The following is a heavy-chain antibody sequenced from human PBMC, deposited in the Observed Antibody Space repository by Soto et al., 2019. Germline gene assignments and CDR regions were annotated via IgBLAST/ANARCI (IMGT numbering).Heavy chain of an antibody. D-gene: IGHD3-16*02. CDR3: ARHSRYDYVWGSYRDDAFDI. CDR1: GGSIGSYY. CDR2: IYYSGST. V-gene: IGHV4-59*01. J-gene: IGHJ3*02. Sequence: SETLSLTCTVSGGSIGSYYWSWIRQPPGKGLEWIGYIYYSGSTNYNPSLKSRVTISVDTSKNQFSLKLSSVTAADTAVYYCARHSRYDYVWGSYRDDAFDIWGQGTMVTVSS.